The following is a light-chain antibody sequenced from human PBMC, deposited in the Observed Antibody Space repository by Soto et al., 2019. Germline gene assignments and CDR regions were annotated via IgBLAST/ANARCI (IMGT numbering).Light chain of an antibody. V-gene: IGKV3-20*01. CDR3: QQYHDSPMNT. CDR1: QSGRSTF. CDR2: GAS. Sequence: VLPQSPDTLSLSPGDRATLSCRASQSGRSTFLAWYQQKPGQAPRLLIYGASNRAAGIPERFSGSASGTEFTLTISRLEPDDSAVYYCQQYHDSPMNTFGQGTKLQSK. J-gene: IGKJ2*01.